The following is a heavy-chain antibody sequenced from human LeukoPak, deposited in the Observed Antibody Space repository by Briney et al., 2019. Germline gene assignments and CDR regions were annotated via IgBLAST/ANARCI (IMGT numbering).Heavy chain of an antibody. J-gene: IGHJ6*03. CDR1: GYTLTELS. Sequence: ASVKVFCKVSGYTLTELSMHWVRQAPGKGLEWMGGFDPEDGETIYAQKLQGRVTMTTDTSTSTAYMELRSLRSDDTAVYYCARGWVTMVRGVIRGYYYMGVWGKGTTVTISS. CDR2: FDPEDGET. CDR3: ARGWVTMVRGVIRGYYYMGV. V-gene: IGHV1-24*01. D-gene: IGHD3-10*01.